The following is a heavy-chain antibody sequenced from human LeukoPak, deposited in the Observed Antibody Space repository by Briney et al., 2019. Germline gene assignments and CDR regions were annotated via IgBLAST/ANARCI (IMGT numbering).Heavy chain of an antibody. Sequence: GGSLRLSCAASGFTFSSYWMSWVRQAPGKGLEWVANIKQDGSEKYYVDSVKGRFTISRDNAKNSLFLQMNSLRAEDTAVYYCARVVSSPAAGDPLDYWGQGTLVPVSS. CDR1: GFTFSSYW. D-gene: IGHD6-13*01. V-gene: IGHV3-7*01. CDR3: ARVVSSPAAGDPLDY. CDR2: IKQDGSEK. J-gene: IGHJ4*02.